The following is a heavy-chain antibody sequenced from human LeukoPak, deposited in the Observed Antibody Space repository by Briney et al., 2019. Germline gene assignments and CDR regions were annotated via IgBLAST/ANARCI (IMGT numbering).Heavy chain of an antibody. CDR2: IYYSGST. V-gene: IGHV4-59*01. Sequence: SETLSLTCTVSGGSISSYYWSWIRQPPGKGLEWIGYIYYSGSTNYNPSLKSRVTISVDTSKNQFSLKLSSVTAADTAVYYCARDQGGGGWLRGFYFDYWGQGTLVTVSS. D-gene: IGHD5-12*01. CDR1: GGSISSYY. J-gene: IGHJ4*02. CDR3: ARDQGGGGWLRGFYFDY.